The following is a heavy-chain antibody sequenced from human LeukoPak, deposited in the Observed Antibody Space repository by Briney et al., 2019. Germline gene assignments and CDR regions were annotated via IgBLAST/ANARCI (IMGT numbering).Heavy chain of an antibody. D-gene: IGHD5-24*01. CDR1: GGTFSSYA. J-gene: IGHJ3*02. CDR2: IIPIFGTA. V-gene: IGHV1-69*13. Sequence: GASVKVSCKASGGTFSSYAISWVRQAPGQGLEWMGGIIPIFGTANYAQKFQGRVTITADESTSTAYMELSSLRSEDTAVYYCAFSAQTPKDNYDAFDIWGQGTMVTVSS. CDR3: AFSAQTPKDNYDAFDI.